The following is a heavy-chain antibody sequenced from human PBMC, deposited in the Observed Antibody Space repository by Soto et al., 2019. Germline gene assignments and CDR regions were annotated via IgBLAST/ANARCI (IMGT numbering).Heavy chain of an antibody. D-gene: IGHD5-18*01. CDR3: ARSYRDYGMDV. V-gene: IGHV4-28*01. CDR1: GYSISSSHW. CDR2: IYYSGST. Sequence: QVQLQESGPGLVKPSDTLSLTCAVSGYSISSSHWWGWIRQPPGKGLEWIGYIYYSGSTYYNPSLKTRVTMSVDTSKNQFSLKVSSVTAVDTAVYYCARSYRDYGMDVWGQGTTVTVSS. J-gene: IGHJ6*02.